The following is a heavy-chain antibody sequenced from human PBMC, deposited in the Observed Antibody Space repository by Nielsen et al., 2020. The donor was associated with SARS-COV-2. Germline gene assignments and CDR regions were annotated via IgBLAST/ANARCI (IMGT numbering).Heavy chain of an antibody. Sequence: GESLKISCAASGFNFSTYWMSWVRQAPGKGLEWVANIKQDGSEKYFIDSVKGRFTISRDNAKNSLYLQMNSLRAEDTALYYCAKDRGWGLLGPIDVWGQGTTVTVSS. J-gene: IGHJ6*02. D-gene: IGHD1-26*01. V-gene: IGHV3-7*03. CDR2: IKQDGSEK. CDR3: AKDRGWGLLGPIDV. CDR1: GFNFSTYW.